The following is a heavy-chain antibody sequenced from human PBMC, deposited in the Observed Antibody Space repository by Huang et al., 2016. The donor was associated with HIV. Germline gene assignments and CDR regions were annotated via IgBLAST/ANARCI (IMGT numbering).Heavy chain of an antibody. CDR3: AWQPYCGGDCAHYYYFYMDV. CDR2: ILPMFGKT. CDR1: GGSFSTNA. J-gene: IGHJ6*03. D-gene: IGHD2-21*02. V-gene: IGHV1-69*13. Sequence: QVQLVQSGAEVKRPGASVKVSCRASGGSFSTNAVSWVRQAPGQGLEWMGGILPMFGKTNYAQRFQGQCTITADESSSTVYMELSSLRSDDTAVSYCAWQPYCGGDCAHYYYFYMDVWGKGTTVTVSS.